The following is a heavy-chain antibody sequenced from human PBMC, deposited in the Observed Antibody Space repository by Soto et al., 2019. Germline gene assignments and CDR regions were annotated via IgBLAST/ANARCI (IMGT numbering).Heavy chain of an antibody. CDR2: ISYDGSNK. J-gene: IGHJ6*03. CDR3: AKDGRGGSNYYYYYYMDV. V-gene: IGHV3-30*18. Sequence: QVQLVESGGGVVQPGRSLRLSCAASGFTFSSYGMHWVRQAPGKGLEWVAVISYDGSNKYYADSVKGRFTISRDNSKNTLYLQMNSLRAEDTAVYYCAKDGRGGSNYYYYYYMDVLGKGTTVTVSS. CDR1: GFTFSSYG. D-gene: IGHD2-15*01.